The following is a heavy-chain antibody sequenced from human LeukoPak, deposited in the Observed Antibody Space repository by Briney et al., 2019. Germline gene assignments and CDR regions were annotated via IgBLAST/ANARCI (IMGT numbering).Heavy chain of an antibody. J-gene: IGHJ5*02. V-gene: IGHV5-51*01. Sequence: GESLKISCKGSGYSFTSYWISWVRQMPGKGLEWMGIIYPGDSDTRYSPSFQGQVTISADKSISTAYLQWSSLKASDTAMYYCARQGCSSTSCYTNWFDPWGQGTLVTVSS. D-gene: IGHD2-2*02. CDR2: IYPGDSDT. CDR3: ARQGCSSTSCYTNWFDP. CDR1: GYSFTSYW.